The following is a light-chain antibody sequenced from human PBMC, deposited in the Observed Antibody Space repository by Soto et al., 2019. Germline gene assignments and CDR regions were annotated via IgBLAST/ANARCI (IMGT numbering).Light chain of an antibody. CDR3: QQYNSKPLT. V-gene: IGKV1-5*03. J-gene: IGKJ4*01. CDR2: KTS. Sequence: DIQMTQSPSTLSASVGDRVTITCRAIQSFSTWLAWYQQKPGKAPNLLIYKTSILESGVPSRFRGSGSGTEFTLTISRLQPDDFATYYCQQYNSKPLTFGGRTKVEIK. CDR1: QSFSTW.